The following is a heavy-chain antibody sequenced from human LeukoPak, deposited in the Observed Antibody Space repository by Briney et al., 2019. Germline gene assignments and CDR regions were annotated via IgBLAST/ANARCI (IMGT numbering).Heavy chain of an antibody. J-gene: IGHJ4*02. CDR2: IYFTGRT. V-gene: IGHV4-39*01. Sequence: SETLSLTCTVSGGSISSNSHYWGWIPQPPGKGLERIWIIYFTGRTYYNASLKSRVTISVDTSKNRFSLKLSSVTAADAVVDYCARRRLRLEFDYWGEGALVTVSS. CDR1: GGSISSNSHY. CDR3: ARRRLRLEFDY.